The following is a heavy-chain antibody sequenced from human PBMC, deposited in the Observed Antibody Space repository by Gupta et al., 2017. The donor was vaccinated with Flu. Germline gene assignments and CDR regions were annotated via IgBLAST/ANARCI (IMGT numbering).Heavy chain of an antibody. V-gene: IGHV3-7*01. D-gene: IGHD2-2*01. CDR2: TKHDGTEK. Sequence: EVQLVESGGGMVQPGGSLSLSCGASGFLFSNYWMTWIRQAPGKGLEWVANTKHDGTEKYYRDSVKGRFTISRDNVDNSLFLYMNNLRAEDTAVYYCAIVQVPVPGFSDWFDSWGQGVMVTVSS. CDR3: AIVQVPVPGFSDWFDS. J-gene: IGHJ5*01. CDR1: GFLFSNYW.